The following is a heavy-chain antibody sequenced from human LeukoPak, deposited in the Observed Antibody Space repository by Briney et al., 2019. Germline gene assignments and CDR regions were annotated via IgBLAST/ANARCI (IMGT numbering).Heavy chain of an antibody. CDR3: AKGTPLLWFGGTFYGMDV. Sequence: QAGGSLRLSCAASGFTFSSYGMHWVRQAPGKGLEWVAVISYDGSNKYYADSVKGRFTISRDNSKNTLYLQMNSLRAEDTAVYHCAKGTPLLWFGGTFYGMDVWGQGTTVTVSS. D-gene: IGHD3-10*01. CDR1: GFTFSSYG. J-gene: IGHJ6*02. CDR2: ISYDGSNK. V-gene: IGHV3-30*18.